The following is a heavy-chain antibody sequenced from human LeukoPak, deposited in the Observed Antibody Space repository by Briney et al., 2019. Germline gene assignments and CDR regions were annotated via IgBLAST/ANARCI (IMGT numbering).Heavy chain of an antibody. Sequence: GESLKISCKGSGYSFTTYWIGWVHQMPGKGLEWMGIIYPGDSDTRYSPSFQGQVTISADKSISTAYLQWSSLKASDTAMYYCARRGSGTLNWFDPWGQGTLVTVSS. CDR3: ARRGSGTLNWFDP. V-gene: IGHV5-51*07. D-gene: IGHD1-1*01. CDR1: GYSFTTYW. J-gene: IGHJ5*02. CDR2: IYPGDSDT.